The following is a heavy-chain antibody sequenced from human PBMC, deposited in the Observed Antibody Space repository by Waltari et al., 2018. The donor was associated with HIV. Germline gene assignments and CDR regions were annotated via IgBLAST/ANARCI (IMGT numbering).Heavy chain of an antibody. Sequence: QVHLVESGGNVVGPGMSLVLSCSAPEFNFASYGLHWVRQTPGKGLEWVAVIWNDGTKKFYGKSVKGRFTISRDNSKETVYLEMTGLRGDDTGVYYCARYRIVGTTTKEAFHYGMDVWGQGTTVTV. CDR3: ARYRIVGTTTKEAFHYGMDV. D-gene: IGHD3-16*01. CDR1: EFNFASYG. J-gene: IGHJ6*02. V-gene: IGHV3-33*01. CDR2: IWNDGTKK.